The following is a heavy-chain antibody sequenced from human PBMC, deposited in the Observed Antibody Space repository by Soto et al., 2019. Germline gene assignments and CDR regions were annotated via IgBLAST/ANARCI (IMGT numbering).Heavy chain of an antibody. CDR1: GASVSSYS. D-gene: IGHD3-22*01. CDR3: ARTLTVVITDAFDI. V-gene: IGHV4-4*07. CDR2: IYTSGST. Sequence: QVQLQESGPGLVKPSETLSLTCNVSGASVSSYSWSWIRQSAAKGLEWIGLIYTSGSTNYNPSLTSRVTMSLDTSKNHFSLKLSSVTAADTALYYCARTLTVVITDAFDIWGQGTMVTVFS. J-gene: IGHJ3*02.